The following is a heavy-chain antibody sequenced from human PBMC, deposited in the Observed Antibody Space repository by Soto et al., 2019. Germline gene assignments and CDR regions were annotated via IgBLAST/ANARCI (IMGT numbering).Heavy chain of an antibody. V-gene: IGHV3-74*01. D-gene: IGHD5-18*01. CDR2: INSDGSST. J-gene: IGHJ6*02. CDR1: GFTFSSYW. CDR3: ARDDSDYYYYYGMDV. Sequence: GGSLRLSCAASGFTFSSYWMHWVRQAPGKGLVWVSRINSDGSSTSYADSVKGRFTISRDNAKNTLYLQMNSLRAEDTAVDYCARDDSDYYYYYGMDVWGQGTTVTVSS.